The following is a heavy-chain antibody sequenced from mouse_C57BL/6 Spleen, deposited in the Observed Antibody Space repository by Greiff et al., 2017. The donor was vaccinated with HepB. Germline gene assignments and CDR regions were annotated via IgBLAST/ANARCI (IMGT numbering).Heavy chain of an antibody. V-gene: IGHV14-2*01. J-gene: IGHJ2*01. CDR1: GFNIKDYY. CDR2: IDPEDGET. D-gene: IGHD1-1*01. CDR3: ARSGIIYYYGRRGDYFDY. Sequence: EVQLVESGAELVKPGASVKLSCTASGFNIKDYYMHWVKQRTEQGLEWIGRIDPEDGETKYAPKFQGKATITADTSSNTAYLQLSSLTSEDTAVYYCARSGIIYYYGRRGDYFDYWGQGITLTVSS.